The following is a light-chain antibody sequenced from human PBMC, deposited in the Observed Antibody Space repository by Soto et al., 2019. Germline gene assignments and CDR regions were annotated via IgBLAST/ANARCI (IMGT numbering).Light chain of an antibody. CDR2: DAS. J-gene: IGKJ1*01. Sequence: EILLTQSPCSLSLSPGERATISCRASQSISSTYLTWYHQRPGQAPRLLIYDASRRDTGLPDRFSGSGSGTDFSLTISSLEPEDFAVYYCQQSDSTPWTFGLGTKVDIK. CDR3: QQSDSTPWT. V-gene: IGKV3-20*01. CDR1: QSISSTY.